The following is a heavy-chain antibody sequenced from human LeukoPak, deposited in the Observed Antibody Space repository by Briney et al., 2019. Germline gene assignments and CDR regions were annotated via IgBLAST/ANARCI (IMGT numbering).Heavy chain of an antibody. Sequence: ASVKVCCNASGYTFTSYGIRRVGHGPGQGIEWKGWISAYNGNTNYAQKLQGRVTMTTDTSTSTAYMELRSLRSDDTAVYCCARNGRTSGSLEFDPWGQGTLVTVSS. CDR3: ARNGRTSGSLEFDP. CDR2: ISAYNGNT. V-gene: IGHV1-18*01. J-gene: IGHJ5*02. D-gene: IGHD5-12*01. CDR1: GYTFTSYG.